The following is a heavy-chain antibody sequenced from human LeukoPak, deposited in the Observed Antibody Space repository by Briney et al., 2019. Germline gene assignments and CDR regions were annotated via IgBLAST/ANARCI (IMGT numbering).Heavy chain of an antibody. CDR1: GYTFTSYD. Sequence: ASVKVSCKASGYTFTSYDISWVRQATGQGLEWMGWMNPNSGNTGYAQKLQGRVTMTRNTTISTAYMEMSSLRSEEAAVYYCAREIRNHGDAFDIWGQGTMVTVSS. V-gene: IGHV1-8*01. CDR3: AREIRNHGDAFDI. CDR2: MNPNSGNT. J-gene: IGHJ3*02. D-gene: IGHD1-14*01.